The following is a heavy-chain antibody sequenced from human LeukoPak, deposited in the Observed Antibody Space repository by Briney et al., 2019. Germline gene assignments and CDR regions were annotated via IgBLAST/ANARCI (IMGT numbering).Heavy chain of an antibody. V-gene: IGHV3-7*04. CDR3: ARHWEGVESDAFDI. CDR2: IRKDGSEK. J-gene: IGHJ3*02. CDR1: GFTFEIYW. Sequence: GGSLRLSCAASGFTFEIYWMSWVRQAPGKGLEWVANIRKDGSEKNYVDSVKGRFTISRDSAKNSLYLQMNSLRADDTALYYCARHWEGVESDAFDIWGQGTMVTVSS. D-gene: IGHD1-26*01.